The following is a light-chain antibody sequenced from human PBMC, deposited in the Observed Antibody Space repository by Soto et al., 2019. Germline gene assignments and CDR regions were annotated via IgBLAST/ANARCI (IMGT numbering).Light chain of an antibody. CDR3: QQSYSSPPT. V-gene: IGKV1-39*01. Sequence: DIHMTHSLSSLCASVQDVVIVTCLTSQSISNHLNWYQQKPGKARKLLIFAACSLQSGVPSRFSGRRSGPDLPLTISTLQPEDPATYYCQQSYSSPPTFGQGTKV. J-gene: IGKJ1*01. CDR1: QSISNH. CDR2: AAC.